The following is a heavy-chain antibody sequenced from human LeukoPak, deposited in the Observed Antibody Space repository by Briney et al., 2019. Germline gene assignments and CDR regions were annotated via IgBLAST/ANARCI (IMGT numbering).Heavy chain of an antibody. V-gene: IGHV3-30-3*01. D-gene: IGHD1-7*01. J-gene: IGHJ3*02. CDR1: GFTFSAYA. CDR2: ISYDGGTK. CDR3: ARDRNPSITGTTGAFDI. Sequence: PGGSLRLSCAASGFTFSAYAIHWVRQAPGKGLEWVAFISYDGGTKDYTDSVKDRFTISRDNSKNTLFLQMNSLRAEDTAVYYCARDRNPSITGTTGAFDIWGQGTMVTVSS.